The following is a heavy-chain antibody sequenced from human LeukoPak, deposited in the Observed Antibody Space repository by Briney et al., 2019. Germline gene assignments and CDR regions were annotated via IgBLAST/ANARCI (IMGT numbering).Heavy chain of an antibody. V-gene: IGHV3-21*01. CDR1: GFTFSTYT. CDR3: GGGSGYSNYYYYYYMDV. CDR2: ISSRSSYI. D-gene: IGHD3-3*01. Sequence: PGGSLRLSCAASGFTFSTYTMNWVRQAPGKGLEWVSSISSRSSYIYYADSVKGRFTISRDNAKNSLYLQMNSLRAEDTAVYYCGGGSGYSNYYYYYYMDVWGKGTTVTVSS. J-gene: IGHJ6*03.